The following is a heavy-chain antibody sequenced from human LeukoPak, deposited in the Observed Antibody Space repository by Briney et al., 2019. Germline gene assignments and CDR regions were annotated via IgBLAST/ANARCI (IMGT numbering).Heavy chain of an antibody. J-gene: IGHJ2*01. D-gene: IGHD4-17*01. CDR1: GGSISSGGYS. CDR3: ARGGTTVTTRYFDL. Sequence: SETLSLTCAVSGGSISSGGYSWRWIRQPPGKGLEWIGYIYHSGSTYYNPSLKSRVTISVDRSKNQFSLKLSSVTAADTAVYYCARGGTTVTTRYFDLWGRGTLVTVSS. V-gene: IGHV4-30-2*01. CDR2: IYHSGST.